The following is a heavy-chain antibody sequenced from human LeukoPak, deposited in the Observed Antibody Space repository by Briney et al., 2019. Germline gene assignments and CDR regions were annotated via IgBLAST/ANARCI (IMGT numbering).Heavy chain of an antibody. CDR2: ISSSSSYI. D-gene: IGHD3-22*01. Sequence: GGSLRLSCEASGITFSSYSMNWLRQAPGKGLEWVSSISSSSSYIYYADSVKGRFTISRDNAKNSLYLQMNNLRAEGTAVYYCARASGWEAFDYWGQGALVTVSS. V-gene: IGHV3-21*01. CDR1: GITFSSYS. CDR3: ARASGWEAFDY. J-gene: IGHJ4*02.